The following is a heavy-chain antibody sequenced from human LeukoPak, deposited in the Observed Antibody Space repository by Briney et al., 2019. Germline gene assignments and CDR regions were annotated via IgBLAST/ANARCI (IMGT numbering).Heavy chain of an antibody. CDR3: ARLNGNHFDY. D-gene: IGHD1-14*01. Sequence: ASVKVSCKASGYTFTGYHVHWVRQAPGQGLEWMARISPNSGATDYAQKFQGRVTMTRDTSTSTAYMELSRLRSDDTAVYYCARLNGNHFDYWGQGTLVTVSS. CDR1: GYTFTGYH. V-gene: IGHV1-2*06. CDR2: ISPNSGAT. J-gene: IGHJ4*02.